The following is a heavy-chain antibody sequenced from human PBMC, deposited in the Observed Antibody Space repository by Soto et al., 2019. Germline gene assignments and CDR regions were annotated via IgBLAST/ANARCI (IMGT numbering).Heavy chain of an antibody. J-gene: IGHJ4*02. CDR1: GESLSNYY. V-gene: IGHV4-59*01. CDR3: ASTKKWLAFDY. CDR2: FYNSGNT. Sequence: TSETLSLTSTVSGESLSNYYWTWLRQPPGKGLEWIGCFYNSGNTVYNPSLNSRVTISADTSNNQFSLRVNSVTAADTAVYYCASTKKWLAFDYWGQGALVTVSS. D-gene: IGHD6-19*01.